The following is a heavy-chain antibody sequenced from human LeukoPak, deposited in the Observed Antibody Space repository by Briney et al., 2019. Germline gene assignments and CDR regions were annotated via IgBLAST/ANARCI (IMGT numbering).Heavy chain of an antibody. V-gene: IGHV3-74*01. CDR3: AREGSITIFGVANNWFDP. CDR1: GFTFSSYA. Sequence: GGSLRLSCAASGFTFSSYAMSWVRQAPGKGLVWVSRINTDGSSTNYADSVKGRFTISRDNAKNTLYLQMNSLRAEDTAVYYCAREGSITIFGVANNWFDPWGQGTLVTVSS. D-gene: IGHD3-3*01. CDR2: INTDGSST. J-gene: IGHJ5*02.